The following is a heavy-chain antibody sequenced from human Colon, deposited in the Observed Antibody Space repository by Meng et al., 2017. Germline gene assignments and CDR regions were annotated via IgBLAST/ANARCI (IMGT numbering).Heavy chain of an antibody. CDR1: GYTFTSYA. CDR2: INTNTGNP. V-gene: IGHV7-4-1*02. D-gene: IGHD3-22*01. J-gene: IGHJ4*02. Sequence: ASVKVSCKASGYTFTSYAMNWVRQAPGQGLEWMGWINTNTGNPTYAQGFTGRFVFSLDTSVSTAYLQISSLKAEDTAVYHCARGDGSDDSSGYYAYWGQGTLVTVSS. CDR3: ARGDGSDDSSGYYAY.